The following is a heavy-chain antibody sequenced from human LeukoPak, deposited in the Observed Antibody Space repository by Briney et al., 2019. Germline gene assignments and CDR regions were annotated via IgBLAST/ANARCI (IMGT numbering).Heavy chain of an antibody. J-gene: IGHJ4*02. Sequence: TGGSLRLSCAASGFIFSSYAMSWVRQAPGKGLEWVSGIYGSGTTYYADSVKGRFTISRDNSKNTVDLQMNSLRAEDTAVYYCAKESAYQFDYWGQGILVTVSS. V-gene: IGHV3-23*01. CDR3: AKESAYQFDY. CDR1: GFIFSSYA. CDR2: IYGSGTT.